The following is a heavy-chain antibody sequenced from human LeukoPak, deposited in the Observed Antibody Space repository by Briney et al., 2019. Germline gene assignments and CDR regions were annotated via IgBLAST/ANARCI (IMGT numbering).Heavy chain of an antibody. CDR3: AKEHSGSYPDPDRENWFDP. CDR1: GFIFSNYW. Sequence: TGGSLRLSCAASGFIFSNYWMTWVRQAPGKGLEWVANIKQDGTEKSYVGSVEGRFIISRDNAKNSLYLQMNNLRAEDTAVYYCAKEHSGSYPDPDRENWFDPWGQGTLVTVSS. V-gene: IGHV3-7*04. J-gene: IGHJ5*02. CDR2: IKQDGTEK. D-gene: IGHD3-10*01.